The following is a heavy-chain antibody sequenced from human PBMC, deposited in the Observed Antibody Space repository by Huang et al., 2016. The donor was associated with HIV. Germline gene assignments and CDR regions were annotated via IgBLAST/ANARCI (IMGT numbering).Heavy chain of an antibody. D-gene: IGHD3-10*01. CDR2: VSNDGSQT. J-gene: IGHJ6*03. V-gene: IGHV3-30*18. Sequence: QVQLVESGGGVVQPGRSLRLSCAASGFTFSNYDMHWVRQGTGKGLEGVAVVSNDGSQTDYTDAVRGRFTISRDNSNNTLFLEMNSLGAEDTAVYYCAKKAYYGSGSYYYYYYYIDVWGKGTTVTVSS. CDR3: AKKAYYGSGSYYYYYYYIDV. CDR1: GFTFSNYD.